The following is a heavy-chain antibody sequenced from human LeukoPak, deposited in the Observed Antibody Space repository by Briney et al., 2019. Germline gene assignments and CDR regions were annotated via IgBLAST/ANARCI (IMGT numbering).Heavy chain of an antibody. CDR1: GGSISSYY. Sequence: SETLSLTCTVSGGSISSYYWSWIRQPPGKGLEWIGYIYYSGSTYYNPSLKSRVTISVDTSKNQFSLKLSSVTAADTAVYYCARVVGLYSSSWFDYWGQGTLVTVSS. J-gene: IGHJ4*02. CDR2: IYYSGST. V-gene: IGHV4-59*08. CDR3: ARVVGLYSSSWFDY. D-gene: IGHD6-13*01.